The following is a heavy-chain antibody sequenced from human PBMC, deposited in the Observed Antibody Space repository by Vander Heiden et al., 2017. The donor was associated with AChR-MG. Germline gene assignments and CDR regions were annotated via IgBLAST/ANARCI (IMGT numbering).Heavy chain of an antibody. Sequence: QVQLQQWGAGLLKPSETLSLTCAVYGGSFSGYYWSWIRQPPGKGLEWIWEINHSGSTNYNPSLKSRVTISVDTSKNQFSLKLSSVTAADTAVYYCARAFSSSFITIFGGVPPYYFDYWGQGTLVTVSS. V-gene: IGHV4-34*01. CDR1: GGSFSGYY. CDR3: ARAFSSSFITIFGGVPPYYFDY. D-gene: IGHD3-3*01. J-gene: IGHJ4*02. CDR2: INHSGST.